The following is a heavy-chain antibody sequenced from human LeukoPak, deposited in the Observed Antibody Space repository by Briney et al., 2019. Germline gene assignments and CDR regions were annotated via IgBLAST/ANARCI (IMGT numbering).Heavy chain of an antibody. D-gene: IGHD3/OR15-3a*01. CDR1: GITFSRYS. CDR2: IRGSGETT. Sequence: GGSLRLSCAASGITFSRYSMNWVRQAPGKGLEWVSGIRGSGETTYYAESVKGRFIIQRDNSKNTLYLQMNSLRAEDTALYYCAKDLSSGTGRGFDYWGQGTLVTVSS. CDR3: AKDLSSGTGRGFDY. V-gene: IGHV3-23*01. J-gene: IGHJ4*02.